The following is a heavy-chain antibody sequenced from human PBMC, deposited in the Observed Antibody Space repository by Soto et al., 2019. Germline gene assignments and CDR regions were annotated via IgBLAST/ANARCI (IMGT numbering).Heavy chain of an antibody. CDR1: GFTFSSYG. D-gene: IGHD6-19*01. CDR3: ARSVAGLDY. Sequence: RLSCAASGFTFSSYGMPWVRQAPGKGLEWVAVIWYDGSNKYYADSVKGRFTISRDNSKNALYLQMNSLRAEDTAVYYCARSVAGLDYWGQGTLVTVS. J-gene: IGHJ4*02. V-gene: IGHV3-33*01. CDR2: IWYDGSNK.